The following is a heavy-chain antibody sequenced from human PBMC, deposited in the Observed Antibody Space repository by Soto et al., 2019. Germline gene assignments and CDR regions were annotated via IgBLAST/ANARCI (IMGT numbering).Heavy chain of an antibody. CDR1: GYTFTSYD. V-gene: IGHV1-8*01. CDR3: ARGISKWLVQSWFDP. D-gene: IGHD6-19*01. CDR2: MNPNSGNT. J-gene: IGHJ5*02. Sequence: ASVKVSCKASGYTFTSYDINWVRQATGQGLEWMGWMNPNSGNTGYAQKFQGRVTMTRNTSISTAYMELSSLRSEDTAVYYCARGISKWLVQSWFDPWGQGTLVTVSS.